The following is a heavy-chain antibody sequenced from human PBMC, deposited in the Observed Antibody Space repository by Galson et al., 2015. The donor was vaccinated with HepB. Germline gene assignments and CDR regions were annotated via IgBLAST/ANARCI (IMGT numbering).Heavy chain of an antibody. J-gene: IGHJ4*02. V-gene: IGHV1-8*01. Sequence: SVKVSCKASGYTFTSYDINWVRQATGQGLEWMGWMNPNSANTGYAQKFQGRVTMTRNTAISTAYMELSSLTSEDTAVYYCAGAPMRGYYDGSGYYSIDYWGQGTLVTV. D-gene: IGHD3-22*01. CDR1: GYTFTSYD. CDR3: AGAPMRGYYDGSGYYSIDY. CDR2: MNPNSANT.